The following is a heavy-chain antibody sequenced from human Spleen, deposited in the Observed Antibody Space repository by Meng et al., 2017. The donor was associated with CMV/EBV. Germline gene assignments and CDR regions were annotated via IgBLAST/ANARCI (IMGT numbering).Heavy chain of an antibody. J-gene: IGHJ4*02. CDR3: ASETGRVGATNYFDY. CDR1: GGSFSGYY. V-gene: IGHV4-4*07. D-gene: IGHD1-26*01. CDR2: IYTSGST. Sequence: HVQLQVPGPGLVNPSETLSLPCTACGGSFSGYYWSWIRQPAGKGLEWIGRIYTSGSTYYNPSLKSRVTISVDTSKNQFSLKLSSVTAADTAVYYCASETGRVGATNYFDYWGQGTLVTVSS.